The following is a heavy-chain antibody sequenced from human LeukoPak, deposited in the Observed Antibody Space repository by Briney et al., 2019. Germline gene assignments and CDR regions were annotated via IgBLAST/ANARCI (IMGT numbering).Heavy chain of an antibody. J-gene: IGHJ5*01. Sequence: WASVTVSCKASGYTFNTYGITWVRQAPGQGLEWMGWISGYNGKTKYAQKLQDRVTMTTDTSTTTAYMELRSLRFDDMAVYYCARAGAVVDNWFDPWGQGTMVTVSS. CDR2: ISGYNGKT. V-gene: IGHV1-18*03. CDR3: ARAGAVVDNWFDP. D-gene: IGHD2-15*01. CDR1: GYTFNTYG.